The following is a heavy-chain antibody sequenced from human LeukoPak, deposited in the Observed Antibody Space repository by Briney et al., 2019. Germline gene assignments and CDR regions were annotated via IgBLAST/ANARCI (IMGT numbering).Heavy chain of an antibody. Sequence: GGYLRLSCTASGFTFKNYHMNWVRQAPGKGLEGVAVIWYDGTNKYYADSVKGRFIISRDDSKNTLYLQMNSLRAEDTAVYYCAKDGSGGGWKWFDPWGQGTLVTVSS. CDR2: IWYDGTNK. CDR3: AKDGSGGGWKWFDP. D-gene: IGHD2-15*01. J-gene: IGHJ5*02. V-gene: IGHV3-33*06. CDR1: GFTFKNYH.